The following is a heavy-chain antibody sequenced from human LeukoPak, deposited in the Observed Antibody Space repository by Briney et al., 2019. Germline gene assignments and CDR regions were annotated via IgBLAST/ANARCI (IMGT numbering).Heavy chain of an antibody. Sequence: SGPTLVNPTQTLTLTCTFSGFSLSTSGMRVSWIRQPPGKALEWLARIDWDDDKFYSASLRTRLTISKDTSKNQAVLTLINMDPADTATYYCARIGDGYKIDYWGQGTLVTVSS. CDR3: ARIGDGYKIDY. CDR2: IDWDDDK. V-gene: IGHV2-70*04. CDR1: GFSLSTSGMR. J-gene: IGHJ4*02. D-gene: IGHD5-24*01.